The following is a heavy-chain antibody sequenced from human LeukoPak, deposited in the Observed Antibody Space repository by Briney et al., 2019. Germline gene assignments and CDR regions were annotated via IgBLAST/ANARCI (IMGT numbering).Heavy chain of an antibody. D-gene: IGHD3-16*01. CDR2: IKQDGSEK. CDR1: GFTVSTYY. CDR3: ARDVWGLAMDV. Sequence: PGGSLRLSCAASGFTVSTYYMSWVRQAPGKGLEWVANIKQDGSEKHYVDSVEGRFTISRDNAKNSVYLQMNSLRAEDTGVYYCARDVWGLAMDVWGQGTTVTVSS. J-gene: IGHJ6*02. V-gene: IGHV3-7*05.